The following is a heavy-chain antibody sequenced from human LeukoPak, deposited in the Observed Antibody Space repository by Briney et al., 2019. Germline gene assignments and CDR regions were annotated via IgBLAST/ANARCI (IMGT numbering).Heavy chain of an antibody. D-gene: IGHD2-2*01. CDR2: IGTAGDT. Sequence: GGSLRLSCAASGFTFSSYDMHWVRHATGKGLEWVSAIGTAGDTYYPGSVKGRFTISRENAKNSLYLQMNSLRAGDTAVYYCARAEPAAITGYYYYGMDVWGQGTTVTVSS. J-gene: IGHJ6*02. CDR3: ARAEPAAITGYYYYGMDV. V-gene: IGHV3-13*01. CDR1: GFTFSSYD.